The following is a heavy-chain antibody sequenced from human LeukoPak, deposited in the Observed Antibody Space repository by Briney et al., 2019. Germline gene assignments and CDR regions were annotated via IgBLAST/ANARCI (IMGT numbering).Heavy chain of an antibody. Sequence: SSETLSLTCTVSGGSMTNSTYYWGWIRQPPGKGLEWIGTIYYSGSTYYNPSLKSRVTISVDTSKNQFSLKLSSVTAADTAVYYCARMYSSGSDAFFDYWGQGTLVTVSS. V-gene: IGHV4-39*01. CDR3: ARMYSSGSDAFFDY. CDR1: GGSMTNSTYY. D-gene: IGHD6-19*01. CDR2: IYYSGST. J-gene: IGHJ4*02.